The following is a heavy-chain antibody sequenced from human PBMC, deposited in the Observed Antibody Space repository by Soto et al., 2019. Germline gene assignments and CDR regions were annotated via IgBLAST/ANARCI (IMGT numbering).Heavy chain of an antibody. Sequence: QVQLVESGGGVVQPGRSLRLSCAASGFTFSSYAMHWVRQAPGKGLEWVAVISYDGSNKYYADSVKGRFTISRDNSKNTLYLQMNSLRAEDTAVYYCARELEQWLAKESYWGQGTLVTVSS. D-gene: IGHD6-19*01. CDR2: ISYDGSNK. J-gene: IGHJ4*02. CDR1: GFTFSSYA. CDR3: ARELEQWLAKESY. V-gene: IGHV3-30-3*01.